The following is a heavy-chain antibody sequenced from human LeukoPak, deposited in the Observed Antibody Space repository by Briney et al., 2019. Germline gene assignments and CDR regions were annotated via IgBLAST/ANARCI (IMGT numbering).Heavy chain of an antibody. CDR1: GFTFDDYA. V-gene: IGHV3-9*01. D-gene: IGHD4-17*01. Sequence: GRSLRLSCTASGFTFDDYAMHWVRQAPGKGLEWVSGISWNSGSIGYAVSVKGRFTISRDNAKNSLYLQMNSLRAEDTAVYYCAREAGRAYGDYAARYLDYWGQGTLVTVSS. J-gene: IGHJ4*02. CDR3: AREAGRAYGDYAARYLDY. CDR2: ISWNSGSI.